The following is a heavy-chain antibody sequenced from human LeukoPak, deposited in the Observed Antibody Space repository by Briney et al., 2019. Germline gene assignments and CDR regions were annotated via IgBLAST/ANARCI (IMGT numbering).Heavy chain of an antibody. CDR1: GYTFTGYY. D-gene: IGHD2-2*01. CDR3: ARVVDCSSTSCYFNPLYFDY. V-gene: IGHV1-2*02. Sequence: GASVKVSCKASGYTFTGYYMHWVRQAPGQGLEWMGWINPNSGGTNYAQKFQGRVTMTRDTSISTAYMELSRLRSDDTAVYYCARVVDCSSTSCYFNPLYFDYWGQGTLVTVSS. CDR2: INPNSGGT. J-gene: IGHJ4*02.